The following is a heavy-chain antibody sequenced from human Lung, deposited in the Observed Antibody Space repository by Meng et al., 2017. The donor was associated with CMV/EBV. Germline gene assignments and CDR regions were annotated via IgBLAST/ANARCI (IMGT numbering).Heavy chain of an antibody. D-gene: IGHD1-26*01. CDR1: GFTFGDYA. J-gene: IGHJ4*01. Sequence: SCTASGFTFGDYAMTWVRQAPGKGLEWVGFIRSKAYGGTTEYAASVKGRFTISRDDSKSIAYLQMNSLKTEDTAVYYCTRNRGSYYFDYWGHGTLVTVSS. CDR3: TRNRGSYYFDY. CDR2: IRSKAYGGTT. V-gene: IGHV3-49*04.